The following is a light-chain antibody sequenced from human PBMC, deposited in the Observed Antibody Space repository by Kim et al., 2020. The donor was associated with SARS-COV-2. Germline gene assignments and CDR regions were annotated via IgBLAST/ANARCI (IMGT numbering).Light chain of an antibody. V-gene: IGKV1-27*01. J-gene: IGKJ3*01. CDR1: HDISNY. CDR3: KEYDSDPVS. Sequence: DIQMTQSPSSLSASVGDRVTITCRASHDISNYLAWYQQRPGEPPHLLVFGASTLRSGVPSRFSGSGSGTDFTLTISSLQPEDVAAYHCKEYDSDPVSFGAGTKVDIK. CDR2: GAS.